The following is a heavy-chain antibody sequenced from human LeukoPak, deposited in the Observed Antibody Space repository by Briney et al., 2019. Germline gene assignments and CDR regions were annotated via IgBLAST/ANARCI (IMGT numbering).Heavy chain of an antibody. D-gene: IGHD2-2*01. J-gene: IGHJ4*02. Sequence: GGSLRLSCAASGFTFSSYAMSWVRQAPGKGLEWVSAISGSGGSTYYADSVKGRFTISRDNSKNTLYLQMNSLRAEDTAVHYCAKKGAHTKYPFDYWGQGTLVTVSS. CDR1: GFTFSSYA. V-gene: IGHV3-23*01. CDR2: ISGSGGST. CDR3: AKKGAHTKYPFDY.